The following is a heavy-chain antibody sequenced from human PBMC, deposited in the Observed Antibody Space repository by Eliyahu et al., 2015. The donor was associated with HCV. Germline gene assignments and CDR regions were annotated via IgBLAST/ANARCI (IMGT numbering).Heavy chain of an antibody. CDR3: ARGGVSAPNGMDV. CDR2: ISGNNGNT. J-gene: IGHJ6*02. V-gene: IGHV1-18*01. CDR1: GYTFTSHG. Sequence: QVQLVQSGAEVKKAGASVKVSCKASGYTFTSHGMSWVRQAPGQGLEWMGWISGNNGNTNYGQKFQGRVTMTTDTSTSTAYMELRSLRSDDTAVYYCARGGVSAPNGMDVWGQGTTVTVSS. D-gene: IGHD6-6*01.